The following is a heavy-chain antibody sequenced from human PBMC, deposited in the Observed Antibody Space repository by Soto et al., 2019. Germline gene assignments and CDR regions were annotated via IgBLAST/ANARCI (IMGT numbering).Heavy chain of an antibody. Sequence: SETLSLTCAVYGGSFSGYYWSWIRQPPGKGLEWIGEINHSGSTNYNPSLKSRVTISVDTSKNQFSLKLSSVTAADTAVYYCARGRVKGYCSGGSCPRSHYYYGMDVWGQGTTVTVSS. CDR1: GGSFSGYY. CDR2: INHSGST. J-gene: IGHJ6*02. V-gene: IGHV4-34*01. D-gene: IGHD2-15*01. CDR3: ARGRVKGYCSGGSCPRSHYYYGMDV.